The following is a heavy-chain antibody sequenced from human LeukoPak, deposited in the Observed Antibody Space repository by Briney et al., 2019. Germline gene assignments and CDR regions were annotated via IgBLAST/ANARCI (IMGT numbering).Heavy chain of an antibody. Sequence: GGSLRLYGAASGFTFSSYSMNWVRQAPGKGLEWVSSISSSNSYIYYADSVKGRFTISRDKAKNSLYLQMNSLRAEDTAVYYCARGDSSGWYVPYYFDYWGQGTLVTVSS. CDR3: ARGDSSGWYVPYYFDY. CDR2: ISSSNSYI. J-gene: IGHJ4*02. D-gene: IGHD6-19*01. V-gene: IGHV3-21*01. CDR1: GFTFSSYS.